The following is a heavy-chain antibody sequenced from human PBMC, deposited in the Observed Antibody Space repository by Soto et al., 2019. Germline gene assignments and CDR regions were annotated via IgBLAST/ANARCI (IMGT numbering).Heavy chain of an antibody. D-gene: IGHD3-10*01. Sequence: EVQLLESGGGLVQPGGSLRLSCAASGFTFSSYAMSWVRQAPGKGLEWVSAISGSGGSTYYAESVKGRFTISRDKSKNTLYLQMNSLRAEDTAVYYCARRLWFGELLSPSYYFDYWGQGTLVTVSS. CDR3: ARRLWFGELLSPSYYFDY. J-gene: IGHJ4*02. V-gene: IGHV3-23*01. CDR1: GFTFSSYA. CDR2: ISGSGGST.